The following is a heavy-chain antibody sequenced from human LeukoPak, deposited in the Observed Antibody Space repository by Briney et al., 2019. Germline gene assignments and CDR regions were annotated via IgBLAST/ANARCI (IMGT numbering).Heavy chain of an antibody. CDR2: INHSGST. CDR1: GGSFSGYY. D-gene: IGHD1-26*01. Sequence: SETLSLTCAVYGGSFSGYYWSWIRQPPGKGLEWIGEINHSGSTNYNPSLKSRVTISVDTSKNQFSLKLSSVTAADTAVYYCAGIGPLVGATRLFDYWGQGTLVTVSS. J-gene: IGHJ4*02. V-gene: IGHV4-34*01. CDR3: AGIGPLVGATRLFDY.